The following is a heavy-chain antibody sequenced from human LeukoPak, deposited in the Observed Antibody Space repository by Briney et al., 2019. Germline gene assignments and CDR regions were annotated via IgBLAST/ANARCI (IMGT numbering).Heavy chain of an antibody. CDR1: GGSISSYY. CDR2: IYYSGST. J-gene: IGHJ5*02. Sequence: QASETLSLTCTVSGGSISSYYWSWIRQPPGKGLEWIGYIYYSGSTNYNPSLKSRVTISVDTSKNQFSLKLSSVTAADTAVYYCARENEGPFRFAPWGQGTLVTVSS. V-gene: IGHV4-59*01. D-gene: IGHD1-1*01. CDR3: ARENEGPFRFAP.